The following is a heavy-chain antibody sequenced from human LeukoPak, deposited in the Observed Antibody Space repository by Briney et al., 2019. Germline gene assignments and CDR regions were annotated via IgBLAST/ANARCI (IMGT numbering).Heavy chain of an antibody. D-gene: IGHD5-18*01. CDR3: ASGTGYSYGYYYY. V-gene: IGHV1-2*02. CDR1: GYTFTGYY. J-gene: IGHJ4*02. Sequence: GASVRVSCKASGYTFTGYYMHWVRQAPGQGREWMGWINPNSGGTKYAQKLQGRVTMTRDTSISTPYMELSRLRSDDTAVYYCASGTGYSYGYYYYWGQGTLVSVSS. CDR2: INPNSGGT.